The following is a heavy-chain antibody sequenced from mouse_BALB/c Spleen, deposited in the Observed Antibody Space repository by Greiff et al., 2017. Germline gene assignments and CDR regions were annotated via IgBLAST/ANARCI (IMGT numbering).Heavy chain of an antibody. CDR3: TRIYYGYDGKHYYATDY. J-gene: IGHJ4*01. D-gene: IGHD2-2*01. Sequence: VQLQQSGAELAKPGASVKMSCKASGYTFTSYWMHWVKQRPGQGLEWIGYINPSTGYTEYNQKFKDKATLTADKSSSTAYMQLSSLTSEDSAVYCCTRIYYGYDGKHYYATDYWGPGTSAPDSS. CDR2: INPSTGYT. V-gene: IGHV1-7*01. CDR1: GYTFTSYW.